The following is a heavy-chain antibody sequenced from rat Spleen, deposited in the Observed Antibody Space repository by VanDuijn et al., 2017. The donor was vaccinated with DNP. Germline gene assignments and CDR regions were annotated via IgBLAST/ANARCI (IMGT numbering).Heavy chain of an antibody. Sequence: QVQLKESGPGLVQPSQTLSLTCTVSGFSLTNYDVHWVRQPPGKGLEWMGVIWSNGGTDYNSGIKSRLSISRDTSKSQVFLKMNSLETEDTAMYFCASYTGPYAMDAWGQGTSVTVSS. J-gene: IGHJ4*01. CDR1: GFSLTNYD. CDR3: ASYTGPYAMDA. CDR2: IWSNGGT. V-gene: IGHV2-47*01.